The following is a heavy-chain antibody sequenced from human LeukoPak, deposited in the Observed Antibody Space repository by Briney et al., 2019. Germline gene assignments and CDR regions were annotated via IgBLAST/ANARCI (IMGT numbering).Heavy chain of an antibody. V-gene: IGHV3-23*01. CDR1: AFTFSSYS. CDR2: ISANGVNT. J-gene: IGHJ4*02. CDR3: AKGLAVVSLRDS. Sequence: GGSLRLSCAASAFTFSSYSMTWVPDTPRKRLEWDSVISANGVNTYYTHSVDGPFTIDTDQTKNTLFLQTNSLRDEDMAVYYRAKGLAVVSLRDSWGQGKQVTVSS. D-gene: IGHD2-15*01.